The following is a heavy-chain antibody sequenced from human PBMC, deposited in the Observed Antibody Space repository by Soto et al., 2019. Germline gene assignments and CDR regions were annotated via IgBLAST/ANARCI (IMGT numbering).Heavy chain of an antibody. CDR2: INHSGST. D-gene: IGHD7-27*01. Sequence: QVQLQQWGAGLLKPSETLSLTCAVYGGSFSGYYWNWIRQPPGKGLEWIGEINHSGSTNYNPSLKRRVTISVDTPKNQFSLKLRSVTAADTAVYYCARGWGRIFDYWGQGTLVTVSS. CDR1: GGSFSGYY. CDR3: ARGWGRIFDY. V-gene: IGHV4-34*01. J-gene: IGHJ4*02.